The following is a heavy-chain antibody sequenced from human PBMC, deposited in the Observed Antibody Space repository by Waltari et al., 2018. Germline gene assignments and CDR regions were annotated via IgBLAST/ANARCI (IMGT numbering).Heavy chain of an antibody. CDR1: GGSISSSSYY. CDR2: IYYSGST. Sequence: QLQLQESGPGLVKPSETLSLTCTVSGGSISSSSYYWGWIRQPPGKGLEWIGSIYYSGSTYYNPSLKGRVTISVDTSKNQFSLKLSSVTAADTAVYYCARDSHYYYGMDVWGQGTTVTVSS. J-gene: IGHJ6*02. CDR3: ARDSHYYYGMDV. V-gene: IGHV4-39*07.